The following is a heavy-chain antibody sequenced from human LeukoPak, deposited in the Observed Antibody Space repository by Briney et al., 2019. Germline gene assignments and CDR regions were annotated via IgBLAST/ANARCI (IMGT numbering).Heavy chain of an antibody. CDR1: GGSISSGGYY. D-gene: IGHD4-11*01. CDR2: IYHSGST. V-gene: IGHV4-30-2*01. Sequence: SETLSLTCTVSGGSISSGGYYWSWTRQPPGKGLEWIGYIYHSGSTYYNPSLKSRVTISVDRSKNQFSLKLSSVTAADTAVYYCATLSTVAEAFDIWGQGTMVTVSS. J-gene: IGHJ3*02. CDR3: ATLSTVAEAFDI.